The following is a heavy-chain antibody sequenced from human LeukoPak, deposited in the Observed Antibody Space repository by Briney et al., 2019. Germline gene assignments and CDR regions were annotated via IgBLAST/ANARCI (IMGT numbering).Heavy chain of an antibody. J-gene: IGHJ4*02. D-gene: IGHD2-21*02. CDR3: ARGDTYCGGDCYAPNY. V-gene: IGHV4-34*01. Sequence: SQTLSLTCAVYGGSFRGYYCSWICQPPGKGLEWVGEINRSGGANYNPSLKSRVTISVDTSKNQFSLKMSSVTAADTPVYYCARGDTYCGGDCYAPNYWAKESLVTVSS. CDR2: INRSGGA. CDR1: GGSFRGYY.